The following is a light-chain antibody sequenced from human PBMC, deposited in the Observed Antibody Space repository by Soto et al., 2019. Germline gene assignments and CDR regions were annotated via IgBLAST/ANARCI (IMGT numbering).Light chain of an antibody. Sequence: EIVLTQSPGTLSLSPGERATLSCRASQSVSRSYIGRYQQESGQAPRLLLYGASNRATGIPDRFSGSGFGTDFTLTISRLEAEDFAVYYCQQYATSGTFGQGTKVEIK. CDR2: GAS. J-gene: IGKJ1*01. CDR1: QSVSRSY. CDR3: QQYATSGT. V-gene: IGKV3-20*01.